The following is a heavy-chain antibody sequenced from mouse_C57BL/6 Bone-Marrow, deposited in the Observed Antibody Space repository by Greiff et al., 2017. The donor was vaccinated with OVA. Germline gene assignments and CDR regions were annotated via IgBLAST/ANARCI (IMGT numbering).Heavy chain of an antibody. CDR2: IYPRSGNT. J-gene: IGHJ2*01. D-gene: IGHD1-1*01. V-gene: IGHV1-81*01. CDR1: GYTFTSYG. Sequence: QVQLKQSGAELARPGASVKLSCKASGYTFTSYGISWVKQRTGQGLEWIGEIYPRSGNTYYNEKFKGKATLTADKSSSTAYMELRSLTSEDSAVYFCAKSFGSNYPYYFDYWGQGTTLTVSS. CDR3: AKSFGSNYPYYFDY.